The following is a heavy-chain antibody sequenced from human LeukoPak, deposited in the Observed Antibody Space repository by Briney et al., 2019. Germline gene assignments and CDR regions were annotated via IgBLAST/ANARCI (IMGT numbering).Heavy chain of an antibody. V-gene: IGHV3-30*02. D-gene: IGHD3-16*01. Sequence: GGSLRLSCAASGFTFSTYGMHWIRQAPGKGLEWLTYMRFDESKKLYADSVKGRFTISRDNSRNTVYLQLSSLRVEDTADYYCVLGHCGSDPCSYTGWWGQGTLASVSS. J-gene: IGHJ4*02. CDR1: GFTFSTYG. CDR3: VLGHCGSDPCSYTGW. CDR2: MRFDESKK.